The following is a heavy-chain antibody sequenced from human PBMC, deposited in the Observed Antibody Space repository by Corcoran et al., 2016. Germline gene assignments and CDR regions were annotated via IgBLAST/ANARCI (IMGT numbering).Heavy chain of an antibody. CDR2: ISWDGGST. J-gene: IGHJ4*02. Sequence: EVQLVESGGVVVQPGGSLRLSCAASGFTFDDYTMHWVRQAPGKGLEWVSLISWDGGSTYYADSVKGRVTISRDNRKNYLYLQMNSLRTEDTALYYYAKDGGGIMFRGGQTYFDYWGQGTLVTVSS. CDR1: GFTFDDYT. CDR3: AKDGGGIMFRGGQTYFDY. V-gene: IGHV3-43*01. D-gene: IGHD2-15*01.